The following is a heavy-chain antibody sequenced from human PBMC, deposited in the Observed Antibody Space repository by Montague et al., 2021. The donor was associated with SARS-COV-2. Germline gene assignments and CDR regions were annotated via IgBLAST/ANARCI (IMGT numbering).Heavy chain of an antibody. CDR1: GFTFSDYY. D-gene: IGHD3-9*01. CDR2: ISSSSSYT. V-gene: IGHV3-11*05. Sequence: SLRLSCAASGFTFSDYYMSWIRQAPGKGLEWVSYISSSSSYTNYADSVKGRFTISRDNAKNSPYLQMNSLRAEDTAVYYCARADILAGYHYWYFDLWGRGTLVTVSS. CDR3: ARADILAGYHYWYFDL. J-gene: IGHJ2*01.